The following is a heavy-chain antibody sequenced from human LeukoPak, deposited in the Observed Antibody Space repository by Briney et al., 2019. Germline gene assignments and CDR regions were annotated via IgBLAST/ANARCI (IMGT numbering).Heavy chain of an antibody. V-gene: IGHV3-9*03. J-gene: IGHJ4*02. CDR3: AKAYRDDILTGYYVY. Sequence: GRSLRLSCAASGFTFDDYAMHWVRQAPGKGQEWVSGISWNSGSIGYADSVEGRFTISRDNAKNSLYLQMNSLRAEDMALYYCAKAYRDDILTGYYVYWGQGTLVTVSS. CDR1: GFTFDDYA. D-gene: IGHD3-9*01. CDR2: ISWNSGSI.